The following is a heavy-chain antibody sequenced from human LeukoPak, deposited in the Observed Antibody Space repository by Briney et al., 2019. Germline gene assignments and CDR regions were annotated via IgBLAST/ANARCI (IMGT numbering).Heavy chain of an antibody. Sequence: GGSLRLSCAASGFTFSTYGINWVRQAPGKGLEWVSGISGSGGSTYYADSVKGRFTISRDNSKNTLYLQMNSLRAEDTAVYYCAREYSSSSFSVFGYWGQGTLVTVSS. D-gene: IGHD6-6*01. V-gene: IGHV3-23*01. CDR3: AREYSSSSFSVFGY. CDR1: GFTFSTYG. J-gene: IGHJ4*02. CDR2: ISGSGGST.